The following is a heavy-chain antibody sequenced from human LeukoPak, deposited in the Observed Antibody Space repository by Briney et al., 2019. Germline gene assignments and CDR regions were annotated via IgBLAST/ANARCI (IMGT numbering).Heavy chain of an antibody. J-gene: IGHJ4*02. CDR2: INPNSGNT. CDR3: ARDRFRSHYYDSSGYYYSGPRFDY. D-gene: IGHD3-22*01. V-gene: IGHV1-18*04. Sequence: ASVKVSCKASGYTFTGYYLHWVRQAPGQGLEWMGWINPNSGNTNYAQKLQGRVTMTTDTSTSTAYMELRSLRSDDTAVYYCARDRFRSHYYDSSGYYYSGPRFDYWGQGTLVTVSS. CDR1: GYTFTGYY.